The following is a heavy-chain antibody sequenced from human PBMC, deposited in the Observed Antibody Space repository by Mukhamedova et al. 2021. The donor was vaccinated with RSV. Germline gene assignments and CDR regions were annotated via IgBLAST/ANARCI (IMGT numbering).Heavy chain of an antibody. J-gene: IGHJ5*02. CDR3: AKTPQGHLFGVVLS. V-gene: IGHV4-38-2*01. CDR1: H. D-gene: IGHD3-3*01. CDR2: IYPTGST. Sequence: HWGWVRQSPGKGLEWIATIYPTGSTYSNPSLESRVTLSVDTSRNQFSLNLRSVTAADTAVYYCAKTPQGHLFGVVLSWGQGTLVT.